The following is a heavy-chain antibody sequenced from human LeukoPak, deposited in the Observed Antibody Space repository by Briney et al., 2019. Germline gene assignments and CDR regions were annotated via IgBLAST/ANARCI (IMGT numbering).Heavy chain of an antibody. D-gene: IGHD5-18*01. CDR3: ARGRPDTSLPRTYYMDV. V-gene: IGHV1-8*03. J-gene: IGHJ6*03. CDR2: MSPNSGNT. Sequence: GASVKASCKASGYTFTRFDIFWVRQATGQGREWMGWMSPNSGNTSYAQKFQGRLTFNRDTSISTTCMELSSLRSEDTAIYYWARGRPDTSLPRTYYMDVWGKRTTVTVSS. CDR1: GYTFTRFD.